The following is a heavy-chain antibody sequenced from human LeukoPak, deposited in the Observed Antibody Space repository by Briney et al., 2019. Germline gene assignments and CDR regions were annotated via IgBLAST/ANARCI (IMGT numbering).Heavy chain of an antibody. J-gene: IGHJ5*02. V-gene: IGHV4-34*12. D-gene: IGHD6-13*01. CDR2: VLHTGST. CDR3: ARGPAAVHP. CDR1: GYSLTNHY. Sequence: SETLSLTCAVHGYSLTNHYWIWIRQPPGKGLEWIAEVLHTGSTNYNPSFKSRVTISVDTSKNQFFLNLTSVTAADTAVYYCARGPAAVHPWGQGILVAVSS.